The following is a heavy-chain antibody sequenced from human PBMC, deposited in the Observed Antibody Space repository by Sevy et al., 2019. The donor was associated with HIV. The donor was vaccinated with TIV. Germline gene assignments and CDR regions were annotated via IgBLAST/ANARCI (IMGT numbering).Heavy chain of an antibody. J-gene: IGHJ4*02. CDR1: GFTFSKYS. V-gene: IGHV3-23*01. CDR3: AREGCTKPHDY. Sequence: GGSLRLSCAASGFTFSKYSMSWVRQPPGKGLEWVSILSFGCGEINYADSVKGRFTISRDNSKSSVYLQMNNLRPADTAVYYCAREGCTKPHDYWGQGTLVTVSS. CDR2: LSFGCGEI. D-gene: IGHD2-8*01.